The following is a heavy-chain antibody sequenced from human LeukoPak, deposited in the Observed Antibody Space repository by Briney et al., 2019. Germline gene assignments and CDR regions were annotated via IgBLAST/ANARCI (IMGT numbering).Heavy chain of an antibody. CDR3: ARRVLLWFGELLVPEYYFDY. V-gene: IGHV5-51*01. D-gene: IGHD3-10*01. Sequence: ESLKISCKGSGYSFTSYWIGWVRQMPGKGLEWMGIIYPGDSDTRYSPSFQGQVTISADKSISTAYLQWSSLKASDTAMYYCARRVLLWFGELLVPEYYFDYWGQGTLVTVSS. J-gene: IGHJ4*02. CDR2: IYPGDSDT. CDR1: GYSFTSYW.